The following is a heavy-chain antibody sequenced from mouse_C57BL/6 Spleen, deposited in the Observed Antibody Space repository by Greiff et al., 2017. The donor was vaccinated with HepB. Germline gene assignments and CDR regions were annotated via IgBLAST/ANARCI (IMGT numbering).Heavy chain of an antibody. Sequence: QVQLQQSGAELAKPGASVKLSCKASGYTFTSYWMHWVKQRPGQGLEWIGYINPSSGYTKYKQKFKDKATLTADKSSSTAYMRLSSLTYEDSAVYYCARDDYGSSYFDYWGQGTTLTVSS. CDR3: ARDDYGSSYFDY. CDR2: INPSSGYT. D-gene: IGHD1-1*01. V-gene: IGHV1-7*01. J-gene: IGHJ2*01. CDR1: GYTFTSYW.